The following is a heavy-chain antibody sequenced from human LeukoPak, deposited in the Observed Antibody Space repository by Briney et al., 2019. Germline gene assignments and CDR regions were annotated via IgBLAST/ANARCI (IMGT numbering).Heavy chain of an antibody. CDR3: ARCNSRGYYNPFDY. CDR1: GGSISSSSYY. D-gene: IGHD3-22*01. V-gene: IGHV4-39*07. CDR2: IYYSGST. J-gene: IGHJ4*02. Sequence: SETLSLTCTVSGGSISSSSYYWGWIRQPPGKGLEWIGSIYYSGSTYYNPSLKSRVTISVDTSENQFSLRLSSVTAADTALYYCARCNSRGYYNPFDYWGQGTLVTVSP.